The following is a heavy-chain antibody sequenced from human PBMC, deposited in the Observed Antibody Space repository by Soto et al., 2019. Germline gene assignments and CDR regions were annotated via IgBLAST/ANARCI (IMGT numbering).Heavy chain of an antibody. V-gene: IGHV3-30*18. Sequence: WWSLRLSCSASVFTFSSYGMHWVRQAPGKGLEWVAVISYDGSNKYYADSVKGRFTISRDNSKNTLYLQMNSLRAEDTAVYYCAKSITGTTRAYYFDYWGQGTLVTVSS. CDR3: AKSITGTTRAYYFDY. CDR2: ISYDGSNK. CDR1: VFTFSSYG. D-gene: IGHD1-7*01. J-gene: IGHJ4*02.